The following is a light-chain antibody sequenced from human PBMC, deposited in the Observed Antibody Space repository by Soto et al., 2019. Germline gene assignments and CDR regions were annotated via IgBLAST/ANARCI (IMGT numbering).Light chain of an antibody. CDR3: QQYSVYWT. V-gene: IGKV1-5*02. CDR1: QSVSTR. Sequence: PITPSASSLSASEADRVSILCRASQSVSTRLAWYQQKPGKAPKVLIYDASSWAGGVPSRFTGSGSGTEFTLTINSLQPDDFATYYCQQYSVYWTVGQGTKVDI. CDR2: DAS. J-gene: IGKJ1*01.